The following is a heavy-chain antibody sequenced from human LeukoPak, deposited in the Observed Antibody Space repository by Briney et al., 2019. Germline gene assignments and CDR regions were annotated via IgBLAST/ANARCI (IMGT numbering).Heavy chain of an antibody. CDR1: GGSISSSS. CDR3: ASDRDGNNWYFDL. CDR2: IYYSGST. J-gene: IGHJ2*01. V-gene: IGHV4-59*08. D-gene: IGHD5-24*01. Sequence: SETLSLTCFVSGGSISSSSWTWIRQPPGKGLQWIGYIYYSGSTNYNPALESRVTISLDTSRNQFSLKLTSVTAADTAVYYCASDRDGNNWYFDLWGRGILVTVSS.